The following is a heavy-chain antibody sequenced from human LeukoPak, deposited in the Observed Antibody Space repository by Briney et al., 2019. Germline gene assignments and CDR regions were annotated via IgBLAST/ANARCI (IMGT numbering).Heavy chain of an antibody. V-gene: IGHV3-23*01. Sequence: QSGGSLRLSCAASGFTFSSYAMSWVRQAPGMGLEWVSAISGSGGSTYYADSVKGRFTISRDNSKNTLYLQMNSLRAEDTAVYYCAKDIFQTTNYFDYWGQGTLVTVSS. D-gene: IGHD4-17*01. CDR1: GFTFSSYA. J-gene: IGHJ4*02. CDR3: AKDIFQTTNYFDY. CDR2: ISGSGGST.